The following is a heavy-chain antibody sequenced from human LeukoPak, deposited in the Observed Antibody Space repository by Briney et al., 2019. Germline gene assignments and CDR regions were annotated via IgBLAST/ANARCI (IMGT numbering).Heavy chain of an antibody. V-gene: IGHV1-8*01. J-gene: IGHJ4*02. CDR3: ARENIVATPLVIDY. CDR1: GYTFTSYD. CDR2: MNPNSGNT. Sequence: GASVKVSCKASGYTFTSYDINWVRQATGQGLEWMGWMNPNSGNTGYAQKFQGRVTMTRNTSISTAYMELSSLRSEDTAVYYCARENIVATPLVIDYWGQGTLVTVSS. D-gene: IGHD5-12*01.